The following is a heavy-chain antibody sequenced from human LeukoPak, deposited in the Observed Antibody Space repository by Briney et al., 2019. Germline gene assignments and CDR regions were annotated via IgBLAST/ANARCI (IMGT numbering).Heavy chain of an antibody. D-gene: IGHD3-22*01. CDR1: GGSFSGYY. CDR2: INHSGST. J-gene: IGHJ3*02. V-gene: IGHV4-34*01. Sequence: SETLSLTCAVYGGSFSGYYWSWIRQPPGKGLEWIGEINHSGSTNYNPSLKSRVTISVDTSKNQFSLKLSSVTAADTAVYYCARHPTQYYYDSSGYYVDAFDIWGQGTMVTVSS. CDR3: ARHPTQYYYDSSGYYVDAFDI.